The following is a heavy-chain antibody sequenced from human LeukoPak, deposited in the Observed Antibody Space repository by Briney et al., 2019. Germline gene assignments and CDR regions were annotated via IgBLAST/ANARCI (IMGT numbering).Heavy chain of an antibody. J-gene: IGHJ6*02. CDR1: GGSISNYY. V-gene: IGHV4-59*08. CDR3: ARHEYNYGSGTYYYYGMDV. CDR2: IYYSGST. D-gene: IGHD3-10*01. Sequence: SETLSLTCTVSGGSISNYYWSWIRQPPGKGLEWIGYIYYSGSTNHNPFLKSRVTISVDTSENQFSLKLSFVTAADTAVYYCARHEYNYGSGTYYYYGMDVWGQGTTVTVAS.